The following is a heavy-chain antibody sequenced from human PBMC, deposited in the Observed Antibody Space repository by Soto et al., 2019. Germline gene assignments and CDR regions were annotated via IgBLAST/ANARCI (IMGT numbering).Heavy chain of an antibody. Sequence: EVQLVESGGGLVQPGGSLRLSCAASGFTFGSYWMTWVRQAPETGLEWVANINQDGSRQYYVDSVKGRFTISRDNANKSRYLQMNSLRVEDTALYYCASAGVYGSGSHFGYWGQGTLVTVSS. D-gene: IGHD3-10*01. CDR1: GFTFGSYW. CDR2: INQDGSRQ. CDR3: ASAGVYGSGSHFGY. V-gene: IGHV3-7*01. J-gene: IGHJ4*02.